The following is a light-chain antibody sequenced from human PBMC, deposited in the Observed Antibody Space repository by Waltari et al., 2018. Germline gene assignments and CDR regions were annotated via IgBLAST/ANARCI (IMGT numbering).Light chain of an antibody. CDR1: QGISSY. J-gene: IGKJ1*01. V-gene: IGKV1-9*01. CDR2: AAS. CDR3: QQLNSYLGT. Sequence: DIQLTQSPSFLSASVGDRVTIPCRASQGISSYLAWYQQKPGKAPKLLIYAASTLQRGVPSSFIGSGSETEFTLTISSLHPEDFSTYYCQQLNSYLGTFGQGTKVEVK.